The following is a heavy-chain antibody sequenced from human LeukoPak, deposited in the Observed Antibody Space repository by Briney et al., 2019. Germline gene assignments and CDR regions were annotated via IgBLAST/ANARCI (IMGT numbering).Heavy chain of an antibody. CDR1: GGSFSGYY. J-gene: IGHJ4*02. CDR3: ARFRSSTLGWRKGRLDY. CDR2: INHSGST. D-gene: IGHD2-15*01. Sequence: PSETLSLTCAVYGGSFSGYYWSWIRQPPGKGLEWIGEINHSGSTNYNPSLKSRVTISVDTSKNQFSLKLSSVTAADTAVYYCARFRSSTLGWRKGRLDYWGQGTLVTVSS. V-gene: IGHV4-34*01.